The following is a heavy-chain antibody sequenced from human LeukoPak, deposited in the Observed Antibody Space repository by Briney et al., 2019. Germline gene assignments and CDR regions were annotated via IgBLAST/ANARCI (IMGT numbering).Heavy chain of an antibody. J-gene: IGHJ5*02. Sequence: SETLSLTCTVSGGAISSYYWSWIRQPPGKGLEWIGYIYYSGSTNYNPSLKSRVTISVDTSKNQFSLKLSSVTVADTAVYYCARAVVPARTNWFDPWGQGTLVTVSS. CDR1: GGAISSYY. CDR3: ARAVVPARTNWFDP. CDR2: IYYSGST. V-gene: IGHV4-59*01. D-gene: IGHD2-2*01.